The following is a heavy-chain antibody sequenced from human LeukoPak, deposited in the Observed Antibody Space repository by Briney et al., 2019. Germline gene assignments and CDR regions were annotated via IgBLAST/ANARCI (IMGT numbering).Heavy chain of an antibody. D-gene: IGHD4-23*01. CDR1: RFTFSNYD. Sequence: GGSLRLSCTASRFTFSNYDMHWVRQAPGKGLEWVAVISFDATNKYYADSVKGRFTISRDNSKNTLYLQMNSLRAEDTAVYYCARDKRLRWSPWAFDIWGQGTMVTVSS. J-gene: IGHJ3*02. CDR3: ARDKRLRWSPWAFDI. CDR2: ISFDATNK. V-gene: IGHV3-33*08.